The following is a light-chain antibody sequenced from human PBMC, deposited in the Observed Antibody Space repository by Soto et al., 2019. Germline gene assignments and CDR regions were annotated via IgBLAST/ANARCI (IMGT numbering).Light chain of an antibody. CDR1: SSDVGGYNY. CDR2: EVS. V-gene: IGLV2-8*01. J-gene: IGLJ2*01. Sequence: QSALTQPPSASGSPGQSVTISCTGTSSDVGGYNYVSWYQQHPGKAPKLMIYEVSKRPSGVPDRFSGSKSGNTASLTVSGLQAEAEADYYCSSYAGRNPVVFGGGTKLTVL. CDR3: SSYAGRNPVV.